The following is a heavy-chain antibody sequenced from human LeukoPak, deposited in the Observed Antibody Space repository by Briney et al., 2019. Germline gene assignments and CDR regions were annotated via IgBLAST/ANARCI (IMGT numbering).Heavy chain of an antibody. J-gene: IGHJ3*02. D-gene: IGHD1-26*01. V-gene: IGHV1-8*03. CDR2: MNPNSGNT. CDR3: ARGLRGATHDAFDI. Sequence: GASVKVSCKASGYTFTSYDINWVRQATGQGLEWMGWMNPNSGNTGYAQKFQGRVTITRNTSISTAYMELSSLRSEDTAVYYCARGLRGATHDAFDIWGEGTMVTVSS. CDR1: GYTFTSYD.